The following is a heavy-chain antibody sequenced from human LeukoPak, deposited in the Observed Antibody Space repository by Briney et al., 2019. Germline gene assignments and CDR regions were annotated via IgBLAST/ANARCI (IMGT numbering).Heavy chain of an antibody. J-gene: IGHJ4*02. CDR1: GFSSSSYG. CDR2: ISAYNGKT. V-gene: IGHV1-18*01. Sequence: ASVRVSCKASGFSSSSYGFSWVRQAPGQGLEWMGWISAYNGKTNYAQKFQGRVTMTTDTSTTTVYMDLRSLRSDDTAVYFCGRGGALTSFDSWGQGTLITVSS. CDR3: GRGGALTSFDS. D-gene: IGHD1-26*01.